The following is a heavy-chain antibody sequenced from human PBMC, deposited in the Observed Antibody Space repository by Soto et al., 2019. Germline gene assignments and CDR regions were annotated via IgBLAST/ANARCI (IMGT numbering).Heavy chain of an antibody. J-gene: IGHJ6*02. D-gene: IGHD6-13*01. Sequence: QVQLVQSGAEVKKPGASVKVSCKASGYTFTSYDINWVRQATGQGLEWMGWMNPNSGNTGYAQKFQRRVTMTRNTSISTAYMELSSMRSEDTAVYYCARGREAAAGGYYYYYGMDVWGQGTTVTVSS. CDR2: MNPNSGNT. V-gene: IGHV1-8*01. CDR1: GYTFTSYD. CDR3: ARGREAAAGGYYYYYGMDV.